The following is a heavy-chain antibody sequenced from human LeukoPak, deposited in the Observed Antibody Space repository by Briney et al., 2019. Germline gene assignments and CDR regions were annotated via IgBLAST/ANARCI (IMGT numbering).Heavy chain of an antibody. J-gene: IGHJ4*02. V-gene: IGHV4-34*01. CDR3: ARDYGDLVY. D-gene: IGHD4-17*01. CDR1: GGSFSGYY. Sequence: SETLSLTCAVYGGSFSGYYWSWIRQPPGKGLEWIGEINHSGSTNYNPSLKSRVTISVDTSKNQFSLKLSSVTAADTAVYYCARDYGDLVYWGQGTLVTVSS. CDR2: INHSGST.